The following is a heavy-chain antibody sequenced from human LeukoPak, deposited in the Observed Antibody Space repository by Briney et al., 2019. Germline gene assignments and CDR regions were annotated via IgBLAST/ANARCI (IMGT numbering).Heavy chain of an antibody. CDR3: AKEGMIRGVIDY. CDR1: GGSIRSYY. J-gene: IGHJ4*02. V-gene: IGHV4-4*07. Sequence: PSETLSLTCTVSGGSIRSYYWNWIRQPAGKGLEWIGRMHTSGSTNYNPSLKSRVTMSLDTSKNQLSLNLNSVTAADTAVYYCAKEGMIRGVIDYWGQGALVTVSS. D-gene: IGHD3-10*01. CDR2: MHTSGST.